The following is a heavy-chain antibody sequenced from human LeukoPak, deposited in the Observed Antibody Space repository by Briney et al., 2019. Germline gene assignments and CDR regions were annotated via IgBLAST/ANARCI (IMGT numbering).Heavy chain of an antibody. CDR3: AKDYNWNYFCDY. Sequence: PGGSLRLSCAASGFTFSSYAMTWVRQAPGKGPGWVSTITGGGSSTYYADSVKGRFTISRDNSKNILYLQMNSLRAEDTAVYYCAKDYNWNYFCDYWGQGTLVTVSS. CDR1: GFTFSSYA. V-gene: IGHV3-23*01. CDR2: ITGGGSST. D-gene: IGHD1-7*01. J-gene: IGHJ4*02.